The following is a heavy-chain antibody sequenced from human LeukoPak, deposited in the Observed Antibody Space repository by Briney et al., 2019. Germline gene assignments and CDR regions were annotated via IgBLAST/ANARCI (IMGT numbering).Heavy chain of an antibody. Sequence: SETLSLTCTVSGGSISSYYWSWIRQPPGKGLEWIGYIYYSGSTNYNPSLKGRVTISVDTSKNQFSLKLSSVTAADTALYYCAKDKMAVAGLGHDAFDIWGQGTMVTVSS. CDR3: AKDKMAVAGLGHDAFDI. V-gene: IGHV4-59*01. CDR1: GGSISSYY. D-gene: IGHD6-19*01. J-gene: IGHJ3*02. CDR2: IYYSGST.